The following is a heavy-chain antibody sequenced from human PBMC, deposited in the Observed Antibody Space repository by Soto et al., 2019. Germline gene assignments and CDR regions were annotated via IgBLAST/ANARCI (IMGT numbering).Heavy chain of an antibody. V-gene: IGHV1-3*01. Sequence: ASVPVSFLASGYTFTLSAMPWVQQAPGQRLEWMGWINAGNGNTKYSQKFQGRVTITRDTSASTAYMELSSLRSEDTAVYYCARAPPTEGGYYYGMDVWGQGNTVTV. D-gene: IGHD1-26*01. CDR3: ARAPPTEGGYYYGMDV. CDR2: INAGNGNT. CDR1: GYTFTLSA. J-gene: IGHJ6*02.